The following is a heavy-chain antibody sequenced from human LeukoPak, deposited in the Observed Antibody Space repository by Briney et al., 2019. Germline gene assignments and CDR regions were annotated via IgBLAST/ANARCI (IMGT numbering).Heavy chain of an antibody. V-gene: IGHV4-59*05. CDR2: IYYSKNT. J-gene: IGHJ4*02. Sequence: PSETLSLTCSVSGGSISNYFWTWIRQPPGKGLEWIGSIYYSKNTYYNPSLKSRVTISADTSKNQFSLTLGSVSATDTAVYYCVSPRGFSYGYFDYWGQGTLVTVSS. CDR3: VSPRGFSYGYFDY. D-gene: IGHD5-18*01. CDR1: GGSISNYF.